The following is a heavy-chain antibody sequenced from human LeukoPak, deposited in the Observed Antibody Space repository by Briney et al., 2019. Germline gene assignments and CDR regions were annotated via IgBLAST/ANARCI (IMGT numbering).Heavy chain of an antibody. J-gene: IGHJ1*01. CDR1: GGSISSDNYY. CDR3: ASGVGATEYFQH. V-gene: IGHV4-61*02. Sequence: PSETLSLTCTVSGGSISSDNYYWSWIRQPAGKGLEWIGRIYTSGSTNYNPSLKSRVTISVDTSKNQFSLKLSSVTAADTAVYYCASGVGATEYFQHWGQGTLVTVSS. CDR2: IYTSGST. D-gene: IGHD3-16*01.